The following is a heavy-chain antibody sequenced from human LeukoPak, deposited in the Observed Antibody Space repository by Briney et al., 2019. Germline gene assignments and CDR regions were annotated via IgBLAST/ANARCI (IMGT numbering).Heavy chain of an antibody. D-gene: IGHD6-6*01. J-gene: IGHJ6*03. CDR2: IKQDGSEK. CDR1: GFTFSSYW. CDR3: ARDYSSSSSDYYYYTDV. Sequence: PGGSLRLSCAASGFTFSSYWMSWVRRAPGKGLEWVANIKQDGSEKYYVDSVKGRFTISRDNAKNSLYLQMNSLRAEDTAVYYCARDYSSSSSDYYYYTDVWGKGTTVTVSS. V-gene: IGHV3-7*01.